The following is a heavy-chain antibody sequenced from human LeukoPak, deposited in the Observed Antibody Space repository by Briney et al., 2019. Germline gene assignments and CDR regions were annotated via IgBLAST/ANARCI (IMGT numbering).Heavy chain of an antibody. J-gene: IGHJ3*02. CDR1: GFTFSSYA. Sequence: PGGSLRLSCAASGFTFSSYAMHWVRQAPGKGPEWVAVISYDGSNKYYADSVKGRFTISRDNSKNTLYLQMNSLRAEDTAVYYCARAWGWLQLGGAFDIWGQGTMVTVSS. CDR3: ARAWGWLQLGGAFDI. CDR2: ISYDGSNK. D-gene: IGHD5-24*01. V-gene: IGHV3-30-3*01.